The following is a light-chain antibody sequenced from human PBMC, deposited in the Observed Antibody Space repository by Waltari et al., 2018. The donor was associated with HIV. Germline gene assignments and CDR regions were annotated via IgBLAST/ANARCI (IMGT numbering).Light chain of an antibody. Sequence: QSALTQPPSASGSPGQSVPIPCTGTSSDVGGYNFVSWYQQHPGKAPKLLIFEATKRPSGVPDRFSGSKSGNTASLTVSGLQAEDEADYYCSSYAGSSTLMFGGGTKLTVL. CDR3: SSYAGSSTLM. V-gene: IGLV2-8*01. CDR1: SSDVGGYNF. CDR2: EAT. J-gene: IGLJ3*02.